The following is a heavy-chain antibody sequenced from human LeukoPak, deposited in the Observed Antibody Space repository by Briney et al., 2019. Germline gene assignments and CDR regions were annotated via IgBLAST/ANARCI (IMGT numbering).Heavy chain of an antibody. CDR2: ISAYNGNT. Sequence: ASVTVSCTSSGYTFTSYGFTWVRQPPGQGLEWMGWISAYNGNTNYVQKLQGRVTMSTDTSTSTVYMELRSLRSDDTAVYYCARGGLTESVDYWGQGTLVTVSS. CDR1: GYTFTSYG. J-gene: IGHJ4*02. CDR3: ARGGLTESVDY. D-gene: IGHD3-10*01. V-gene: IGHV1-18*01.